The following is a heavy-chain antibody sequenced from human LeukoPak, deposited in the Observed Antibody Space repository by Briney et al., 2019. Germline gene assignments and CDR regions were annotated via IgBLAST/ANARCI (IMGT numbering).Heavy chain of an antibody. CDR1: GFTFSSYA. CDR3: AKAIAVIGYFDY. V-gene: IGHV3-23*01. D-gene: IGHD6-19*01. Sequence: AGGSLRLSCAASGFTFSSYAMSWVRQAPGKGLEWVSAISGSGGSTYYADSVKGRFTISRDNSKNTLYLQMNSLRAEDTAVYYCAKAIAVIGYFDYWGQGTLVTVSS. J-gene: IGHJ4*02. CDR2: ISGSGGST.